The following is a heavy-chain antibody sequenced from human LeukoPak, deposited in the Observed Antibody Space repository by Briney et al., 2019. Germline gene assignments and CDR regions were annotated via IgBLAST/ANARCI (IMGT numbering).Heavy chain of an antibody. D-gene: IGHD3-22*01. CDR2: ISAYNGNT. J-gene: IGHJ6*02. V-gene: IGHV1-18*01. CDR3: ASARPDYYDSSGFGYYYGMDV. Sequence: ASVKVSCKASGYTFTSYGISWVRQAPGQGLEWMGWISAYNGNTNYAQKLQGRVTMTTDTSTSTAYMELRSLRSDDTAVYYCASARPDYYDSSGFGYYYGMDVWGQGTTVTVSS. CDR1: GYTFTSYG.